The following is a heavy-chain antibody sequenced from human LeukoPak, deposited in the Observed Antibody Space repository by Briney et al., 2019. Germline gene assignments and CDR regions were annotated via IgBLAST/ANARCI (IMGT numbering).Heavy chain of an antibody. CDR3: ARGPYCGGDCYSADY. J-gene: IGHJ4*02. CDR2: IYYSGST. CDR1: GGAISSGGYY. V-gene: IGHV4-31*03. D-gene: IGHD2-21*02. Sequence: PSQTLSLTSTVTGGAISSGGYYWSWIRQHPGKGLEWIGYIYYSGSTYYNPSLKSRVTISVDASKNHLSLNLSSVTAEDTAVYYCARGPYCGGDCYSADYWGQGTMVTVSS.